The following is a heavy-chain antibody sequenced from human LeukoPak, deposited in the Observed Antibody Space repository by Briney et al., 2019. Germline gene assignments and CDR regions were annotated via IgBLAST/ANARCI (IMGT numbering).Heavy chain of an antibody. CDR1: GFTFSSYS. Sequence: PGGSLRLSCAASGFTFSSYSMNWVRKAPGKGLEWVSHITRSSTTIYYADSVEGRFTVSRDNAKNSLYLQMNSLRPEDTAVYYCAKVRVGTAHFDYWGQGTLVTVSS. CDR3: AKVRVGTAHFDY. CDR2: ITRSSTTI. J-gene: IGHJ4*02. D-gene: IGHD2-15*01. V-gene: IGHV3-48*04.